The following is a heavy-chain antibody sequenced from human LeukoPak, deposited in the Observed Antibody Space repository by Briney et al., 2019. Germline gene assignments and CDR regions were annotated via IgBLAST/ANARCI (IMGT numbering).Heavy chain of an antibody. D-gene: IGHD3-22*01. CDR3: ARDGTWGRYHYDSTGNDYYFDY. CDR1: GYTFTSYG. Sequence: ASVKVSCKASGYTFTSYGISWVRQAPGQGLEWMGWLSPYNGNKNYAQKFQGRVTMTTDLSTSTAYMEVRRLRSDDTAVYHCARDGTWGRYHYDSTGNDYYFDYWGQGTLVTVSS. CDR2: LSPYNGNK. V-gene: IGHV1-18*01. J-gene: IGHJ4*02.